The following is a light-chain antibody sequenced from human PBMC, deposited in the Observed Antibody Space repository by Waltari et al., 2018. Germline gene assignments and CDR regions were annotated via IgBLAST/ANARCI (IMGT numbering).Light chain of an antibody. Sequence: QSALTQPASVSGSPGQSIAISCSGTNSDIGNYNLVSWFQQHPGKAPKLMIFEVSKRPSAISSLFSGSKSVNTASPTISGLQPDDEANYYCCSYARSYNFEVFGTQTKVTVL. V-gene: IGLV2-23*02. CDR3: CSYARSYNFEV. J-gene: IGLJ1*01. CDR2: EVS. CDR1: NSDIGNYNL.